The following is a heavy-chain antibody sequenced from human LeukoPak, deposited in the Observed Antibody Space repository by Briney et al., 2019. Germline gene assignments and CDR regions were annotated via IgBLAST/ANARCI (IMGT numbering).Heavy chain of an antibody. CDR1: AGSFSGYY. CDR3: AICDSSGYYLE. CDR2: INHSGST. J-gene: IGHJ4*02. Sequence: PSETLSLTCAVYAGSFSGYYWRWTPEPPGKALVWIGEINHSGSTNYNPSLKSRFTISVDTSKNQFSLKLSSVTAADTAVYYCAICDSSGYYLEWGQGTLVTVSS. V-gene: IGHV4-34*01. D-gene: IGHD3-22*01.